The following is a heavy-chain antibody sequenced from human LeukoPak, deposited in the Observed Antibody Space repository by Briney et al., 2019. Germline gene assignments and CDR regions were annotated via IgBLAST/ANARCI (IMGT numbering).Heavy chain of an antibody. J-gene: IGHJ4*02. Sequence: SETLSLTCSVSGGSISSFFWSWIRQPAGKGLEWIGRIYATGSTNYNPSLKSRVTMSVDTSRNHLSLNLTSVTAADTAAYYCAREGVTRLQEIHFDSWGQGILVTVSS. V-gene: IGHV4-4*07. CDR2: IYATGST. D-gene: IGHD3-10*01. CDR1: GGSISSFF. CDR3: AREGVTRLQEIHFDS.